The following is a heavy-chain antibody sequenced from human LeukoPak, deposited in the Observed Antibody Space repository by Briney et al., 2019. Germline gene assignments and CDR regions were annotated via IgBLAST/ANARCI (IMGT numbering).Heavy chain of an antibody. J-gene: IGHJ5*02. CDR3: ARGGSSWYGNWFDP. CDR1: GFTFSSYG. CDR2: ISYDGSNK. D-gene: IGHD6-13*01. V-gene: IGHV3-30*03. Sequence: PGRSLRLSCAASGFTFSSYGMHWVRQAPGKGLEWVAVISYDGSNKYYADSVKGRFTISRDNAKNSLYLQMNSLRAEDTALYYCARGGSSWYGNWFDPWGQGTLVTVSS.